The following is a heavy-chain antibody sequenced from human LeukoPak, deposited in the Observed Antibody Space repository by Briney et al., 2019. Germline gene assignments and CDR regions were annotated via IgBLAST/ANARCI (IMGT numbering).Heavy chain of an antibody. Sequence: GGSLRLSCAASGFPFSSHWLSWFRQSPGKGLEWVAHIKQDGSEKYYVDSVKGRFTISRDNAKNSLYLQMNSLRPEDTAVYYCARVKGYDDSSGHRFDYWGQGTLVTVSS. J-gene: IGHJ4*02. V-gene: IGHV3-7*03. CDR3: ARVKGYDDSSGHRFDY. CDR2: IKQDGSEK. D-gene: IGHD3-22*01. CDR1: GFPFSSHW.